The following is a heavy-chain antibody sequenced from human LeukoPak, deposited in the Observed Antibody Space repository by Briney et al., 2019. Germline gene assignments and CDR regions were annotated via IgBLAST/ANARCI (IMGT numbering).Heavy chain of an antibody. CDR1: GFSFRSHW. D-gene: IGHD6-19*01. CDR2: INQDGREK. Sequence: GGSLRLSCAASGFSFRSHWMTWVRQAPGKGLEWVANINQDGREKYYVDSVKGRFTVSRDNTKNSLYLQMNSLRAEDTAVYYCARDNVPAGLALDYWGQETLVTVSS. J-gene: IGHJ4*02. V-gene: IGHV3-7*01. CDR3: ARDNVPAGLALDY.